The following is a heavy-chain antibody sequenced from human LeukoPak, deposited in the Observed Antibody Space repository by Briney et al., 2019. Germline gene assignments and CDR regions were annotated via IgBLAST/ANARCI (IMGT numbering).Heavy chain of an antibody. CDR3: AGPGGENYYDGLDY. D-gene: IGHD3-22*01. J-gene: IGHJ4*02. CDR1: GGSFSGYY. Sequence: SETLSLTCAVYGGSFSGYYWSWIRQPPGRGLEWIGEINHSGSTNYNPSLKGRVTISVDTSKNQFSLKPSSVTAADMAVYYCAGPGGENYYDGLDYWGPGTLVTVSS. CDR2: INHSGST. V-gene: IGHV4-34*01.